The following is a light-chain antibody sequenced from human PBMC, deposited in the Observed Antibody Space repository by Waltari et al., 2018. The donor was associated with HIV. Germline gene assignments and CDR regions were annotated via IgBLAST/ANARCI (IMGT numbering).Light chain of an antibody. CDR2: DVS. CDR3: XXXXXXSTLYV. J-gene: IGLJ1*01. CDR1: XXXVGXYNY. Sequence: QSALTQPASVSGSPXQSITIXXTXXXXXVGXYNYVSWXXXXPGKAPKLIIYDVSNRPSGVSNRXSGXKXXXPXXLXIXGLXXXXXADYYXXXXXXXSTLYVFXTGTKVXXL. V-gene: IGLV2-14*03.